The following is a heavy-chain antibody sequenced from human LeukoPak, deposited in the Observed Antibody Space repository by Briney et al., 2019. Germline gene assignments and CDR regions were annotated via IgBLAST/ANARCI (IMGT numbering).Heavy chain of an antibody. CDR3: AREPMVRDFNWFDP. V-gene: IGHV1-2*06. CDR2: INPNSGGT. J-gene: IGHJ5*02. CDR1: GYTFTGYY. D-gene: IGHD4/OR15-4a*01. Sequence: ASVKVSCKASGYTFTGYYIHWVRQAPGQGLEWMGRINPNSGGTNYAQKFQGRVHMTRDTPISTAYMQLSRLTSDDTAVYYCAREPMVRDFNWFDPWGQGTLVSVSS.